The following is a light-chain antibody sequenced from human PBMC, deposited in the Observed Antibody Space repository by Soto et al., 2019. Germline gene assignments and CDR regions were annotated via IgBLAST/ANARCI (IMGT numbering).Light chain of an antibody. J-gene: IGKJ1*01. Sequence: EIVLTQSPGTLSLSPGERATLSCRASQSVSSTYLAWYQQKPGQAPRLLIYDASSRATGIPDRFSGSGSGTDSPLPISSREPEVFAVYHCQKYGSPRWPFAKGTKVEIK. CDR2: DAS. CDR3: QKYGSPRWP. V-gene: IGKV3-20*01. CDR1: QSVSSTY.